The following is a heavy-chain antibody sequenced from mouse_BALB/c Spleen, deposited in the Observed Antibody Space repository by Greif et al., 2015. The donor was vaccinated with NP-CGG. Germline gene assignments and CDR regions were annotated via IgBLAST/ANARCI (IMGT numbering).Heavy chain of an antibody. V-gene: IGHV1-7*01. Sequence: VQLQQSGAELAKPGASVKMSCKASGYTFNSYWMHWVKQRPGQVLEWIGYINPSTGYTEYNQKFKDKATLTADKSSSPASMQLSSLTSDDSAVYYWASYYGSSYYFDYCGQGTTLTVSS. J-gene: IGHJ2*01. D-gene: IGHD1-1*01. CDR1: GYTFNSYW. CDR3: ASYYGSSYYFDY. CDR2: INPSTGYT.